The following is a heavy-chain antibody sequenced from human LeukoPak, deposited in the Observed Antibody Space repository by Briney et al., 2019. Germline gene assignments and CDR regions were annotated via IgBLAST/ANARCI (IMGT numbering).Heavy chain of an antibody. D-gene: IGHD6-6*01. CDR3: ARVYSSSSPFDY. Sequence: ASVTVSFKAAGYTFTSYYMHWVRQAPGQGLEWMGIINPSGGSTIYAQKFQGRVTTTRDTSTSTVYMELSSLRSEDTAVYYCARVYSSSSPFDYWGQGTLVTVSS. CDR1: GYTFTSYY. J-gene: IGHJ4*02. CDR2: INPSGGST. V-gene: IGHV1-46*01.